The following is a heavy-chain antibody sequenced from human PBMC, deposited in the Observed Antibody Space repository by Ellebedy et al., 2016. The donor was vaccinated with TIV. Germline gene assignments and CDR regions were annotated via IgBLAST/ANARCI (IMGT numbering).Heavy chain of an antibody. D-gene: IGHD6-19*01. Sequence: GESMKISXAASGFIFSSYAMSWVRQAPGKGLEWVSAISGSGGSTYYADSVKGRFTISRDNSKNMLYLQVNSLRAEDTALYYCAKGWGSAWYRGWFDPWGQGTLVTVSS. V-gene: IGHV3-23*01. CDR3: AKGWGSAWYRGWFDP. CDR1: GFIFSSYA. J-gene: IGHJ5*02. CDR2: ISGSGGST.